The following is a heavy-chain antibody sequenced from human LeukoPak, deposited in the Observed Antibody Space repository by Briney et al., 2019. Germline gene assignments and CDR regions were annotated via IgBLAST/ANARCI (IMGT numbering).Heavy chain of an antibody. CDR3: AREPRLLWTEGAGFDI. J-gene: IGHJ3*02. D-gene: IGHD3-10*01. V-gene: IGHV4-31*03. CDR1: GGSISSGGYY. Sequence: PSETLSLTCTVSGGSISSGGYYWSWIRQHPGKGLEWIGYIYYSGSTYYNPSLKSRVTISVDTSKNQFSLKLSSVTAADTAVYYCAREPRLLWTEGAGFDIWGQGTMVTVSS. CDR2: IYYSGST.